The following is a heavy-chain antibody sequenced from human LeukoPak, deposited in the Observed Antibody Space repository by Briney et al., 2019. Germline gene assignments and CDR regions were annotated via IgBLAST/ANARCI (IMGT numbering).Heavy chain of an antibody. D-gene: IGHD5-24*01. CDR3: ARRFKRDGGDY. Sequence: SQTLSLTCTVSGGSISSYYWSWIRQPPGKGLEWIGYIYYSGSTYYNPSLKSRVTISVDTSKNQFSLKLSSVTAADTAVYYCARRFKRDGGDYWGREPWSPSPQ. CDR1: GGSISSYY. J-gene: IGHJ4*02. CDR2: IYYSGST. V-gene: IGHV4-59*12.